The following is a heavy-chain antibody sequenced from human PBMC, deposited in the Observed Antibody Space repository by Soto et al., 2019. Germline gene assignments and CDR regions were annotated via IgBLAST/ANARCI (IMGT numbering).Heavy chain of an antibody. Sequence: SETLSLTCTVSGGSISSYYWSWIRQPPGKGLEWIGYIYYSGSTNYNPSLKSRVTISVDTSKNQFSLKLSSVTAADTAVYYCARRGEREWFDPWGQGTLVTVSS. D-gene: IGHD3-16*01. CDR2: IYYSGST. CDR3: ARRGEREWFDP. J-gene: IGHJ5*02. CDR1: GGSISSYY. V-gene: IGHV4-59*08.